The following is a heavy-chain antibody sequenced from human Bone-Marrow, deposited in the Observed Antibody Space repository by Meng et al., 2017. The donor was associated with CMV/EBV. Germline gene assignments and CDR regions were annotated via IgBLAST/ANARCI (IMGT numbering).Heavy chain of an antibody. CDR1: GITFSSYW. J-gene: IGHJ3*02. D-gene: IGHD2-2*01. Sequence: GASQKISCAASGITFSSYWISWVRHAPGKGLEWVANIKQDGSENYYVDSVKGRFTISRDNAKNSLCLQMNSRRAEDTAVYYCARDRRYCSSTSCYRRPLVGAFDIWAQGTMVTVSS. CDR3: ARDRRYCSSTSCYRRPLVGAFDI. V-gene: IGHV3-7*01. CDR2: IKQDGSEN.